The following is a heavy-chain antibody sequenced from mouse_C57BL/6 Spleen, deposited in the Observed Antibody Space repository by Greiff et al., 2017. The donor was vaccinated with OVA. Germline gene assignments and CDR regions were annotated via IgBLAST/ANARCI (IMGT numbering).Heavy chain of an antibody. V-gene: IGHV14-4*01. CDR2: IDPENGDT. CDR3: TTGYSNHSDD. Sequence: EVKLMESGAELVRPGASVKLSCTASGFNIKDDYMHWVKQRPEQGLEWIGWIDPENGDTEYASKFQGKATITEDRSSNTAYLQISSLTSEDTAVYYCTTGYSNHSDDWGQGTTRTVSS. D-gene: IGHD2-5*01. J-gene: IGHJ2*01. CDR1: GFNIKDDY.